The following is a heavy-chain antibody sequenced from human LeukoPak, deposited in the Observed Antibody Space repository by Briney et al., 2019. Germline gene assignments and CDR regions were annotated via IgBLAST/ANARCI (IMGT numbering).Heavy chain of an antibody. D-gene: IGHD3-10*01. V-gene: IGHV4-31*03. CDR2: IYYSGST. Sequence: PSETLFLTCTVPGGSISSGGYYWSWIRQHPGKGLEWIGYIYYSGSTYYNPSLKSRVTISVDTSKNQFSLKLSSVTAADTAVYYCARESLITMVRGVIGVDVWGKGTTVTVSP. CDR1: GGSISSGGYY. J-gene: IGHJ6*04. CDR3: ARESLITMVRGVIGVDV.